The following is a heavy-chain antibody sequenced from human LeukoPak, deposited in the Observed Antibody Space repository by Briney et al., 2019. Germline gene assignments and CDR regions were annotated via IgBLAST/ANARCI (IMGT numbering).Heavy chain of an antibody. D-gene: IGHD6-19*01. J-gene: IGHJ5*02. Sequence: SAVTVSCMDSGFTLPSSAMQRVRQARAQRLEWAGWIVVGSGNTNYAQKFQERVTTTRDMSTSTAYMELSSLSSEDTAVYYSAADPGIAVAGLPRWWFDPWGQGTLVTVSS. CDR3: AADPGIAVAGLPRWWFDP. V-gene: IGHV1-58*02. CDR2: IVVGSGNT. CDR1: GFTLPSSA.